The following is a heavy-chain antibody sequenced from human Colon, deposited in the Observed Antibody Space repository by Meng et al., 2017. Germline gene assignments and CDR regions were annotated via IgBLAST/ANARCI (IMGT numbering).Heavy chain of an antibody. CDR1: GFTFSTYA. V-gene: IGHV3-30*04. Sequence: QVQLVQSGGGVVQPGRSLTLSCEASGFTFSTYAMHWVRQAPGKGLEWVAAISSDGSNNKYYADSVKGRFTISRDDSKNTLSLQMNSLRPEDTAMYYCTRSRPTSRACWGQGTLVTVSS. CDR2: ISSDGSNNK. J-gene: IGHJ4*02. CDR3: TRSRPTSRAC. D-gene: IGHD6-13*01.